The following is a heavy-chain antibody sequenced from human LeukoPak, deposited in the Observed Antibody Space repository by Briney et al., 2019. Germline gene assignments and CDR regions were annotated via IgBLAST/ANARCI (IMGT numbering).Heavy chain of an antibody. D-gene: IGHD3-10*01. CDR3: AKSGRGSGSYYNAYYFDY. CDR1: GFTFSSYA. J-gene: IGHJ4*02. Sequence: GGSLRLSCAASGFTFSSYAMSWVRQAPGKGLEWVSAISGSGGRTYYADSVKGRFTISRDNSKNTLYLQMNSLRAEDTAVYYCAKSGRGSGSYYNAYYFDYWGQGTLVTVSS. V-gene: IGHV3-23*01. CDR2: ISGSGGRT.